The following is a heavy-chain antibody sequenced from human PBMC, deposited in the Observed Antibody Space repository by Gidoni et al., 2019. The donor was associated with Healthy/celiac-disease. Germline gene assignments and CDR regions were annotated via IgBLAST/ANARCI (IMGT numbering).Heavy chain of an antibody. J-gene: IGHJ6*02. CDR1: GFHFADYA. CDR3: AKGPYYDGSGNYGMDV. Sequence: EVQLVESGGGLVQPGRFLRLSCAASGFHFADYAMRWVRQAPGKGLEWGSGISWNSGSIGYADSVNGRFTISRDNAKNSLYLQMNSLRAEDTALYYCAKGPYYDGSGNYGMDVWGQGTTVTVSS. D-gene: IGHD3-10*01. V-gene: IGHV3-9*01. CDR2: ISWNSGSI.